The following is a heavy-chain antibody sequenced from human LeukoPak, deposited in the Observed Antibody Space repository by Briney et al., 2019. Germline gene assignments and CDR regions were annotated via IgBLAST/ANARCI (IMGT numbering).Heavy chain of an antibody. Sequence: PSETLSHTCTVSGGSISSYYWSWIRQPPGKALEYIGYIYYSGSTNYNPSLKSRVTISIDTSKNQFSLKLRSVTAADTAMYYCARGTLRIAAALFDPWGQGTLVTVSS. CDR3: ARGTLRIAAALFDP. D-gene: IGHD6-13*01. CDR1: GGSISSYY. CDR2: IYYSGST. J-gene: IGHJ5*02. V-gene: IGHV4-59*01.